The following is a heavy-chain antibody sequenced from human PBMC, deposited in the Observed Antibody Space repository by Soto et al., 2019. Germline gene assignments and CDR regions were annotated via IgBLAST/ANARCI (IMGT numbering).Heavy chain of an antibody. Sequence: ASVKVSCKVSGYTLTELSMHWVRQAPGKGLEWMGGFDPEDGETIYAQKFQGRVTMTEDTSTDTAYMELSSLRSEDTAVYYCATDAFSSGWHNFDYWGQGTLVTVSS. V-gene: IGHV1-24*01. CDR3: ATDAFSSGWHNFDY. J-gene: IGHJ4*02. D-gene: IGHD6-19*01. CDR1: GYTLTELS. CDR2: FDPEDGET.